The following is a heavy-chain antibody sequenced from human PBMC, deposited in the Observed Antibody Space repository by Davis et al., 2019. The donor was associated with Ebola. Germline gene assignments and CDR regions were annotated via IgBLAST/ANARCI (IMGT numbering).Heavy chain of an antibody. Sequence: AASVKVSCKASGYTFSNYDINWVRQAPGQGLEWMGWISAYNGNTNYAQKLQGWVTMTRDTSISTAYMELSRLRSDDTAVYYCARDLYTGYYYYGMDVWGQGTTVTVSS. CDR1: GYTFSNYD. CDR2: ISAYNGNT. J-gene: IGHJ6*02. V-gene: IGHV1-2*04. CDR3: ARDLYTGYYYYGMDV. D-gene: IGHD2-2*02.